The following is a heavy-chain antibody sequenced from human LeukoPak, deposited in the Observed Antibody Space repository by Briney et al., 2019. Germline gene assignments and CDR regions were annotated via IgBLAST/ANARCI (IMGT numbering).Heavy chain of an antibody. D-gene: IGHD3-10*01. J-gene: IGHJ6*02. CDR3: ARDLTMVRGMDV. CDR1: GGSITSYY. Sequence: SETLSLTCTVSGGSITSYYWGWIRQPAGKGLEWIGHIYNNESTNCNPSLKSRVAMSVDTSKNQFSLKVSSVTAADTAVYYCARDLTMVRGMDVWGQGTTVTVSS. V-gene: IGHV4-4*07. CDR2: IYNNEST.